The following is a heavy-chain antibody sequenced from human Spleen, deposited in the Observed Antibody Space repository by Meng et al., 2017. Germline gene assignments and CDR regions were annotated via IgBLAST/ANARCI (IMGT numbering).Heavy chain of an antibody. CDR2: IDPKSGDT. Sequence: QVQRVQLGAEVKKPGASVKVSCKPSGYKFPDDWLHWVRRAPGQGLEWMGRIDPKSGDTHYAQRFQGRVTMTGDTSISTAYMELSGLRSDDTAMYYCARDEDISAAGKLFGDYWGQGTLVTVSS. V-gene: IGHV1-2*06. CDR3: ARDEDISAAGKLFGDY. D-gene: IGHD6-13*01. CDR1: GYKFPDDW. J-gene: IGHJ4*02.